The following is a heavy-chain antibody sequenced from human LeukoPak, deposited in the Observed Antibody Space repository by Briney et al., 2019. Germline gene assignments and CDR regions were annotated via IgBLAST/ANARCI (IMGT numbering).Heavy chain of an antibody. V-gene: IGHV3-23*01. CDR3: AELGITMIGGV. D-gene: IGHD3-10*02. CDR1: GFTFGDYA. Sequence: PGGSLRLSCTTSGFTFGDYAMSWVRQAPGKGLEWVSAISGSGGSTYYADSVKGRFTISRDNAKNSLYLQMNSLRAEDTAVYYCAELGITMIGGVWGKGTTVTISS. J-gene: IGHJ6*04. CDR2: ISGSGGST.